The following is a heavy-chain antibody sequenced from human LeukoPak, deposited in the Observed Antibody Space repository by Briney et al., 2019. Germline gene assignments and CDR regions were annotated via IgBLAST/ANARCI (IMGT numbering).Heavy chain of an antibody. CDR2: IYYSGST. CDR3: ARAVTGYPGPTFDY. Sequence: SETLSLTCTVSGGSISSYYWSWIRQPPGKGLEWIGYIYYSGSTNYNPSLKSRVTISVDTSKNQFSLKLSSVTAADMAVYYCARAVTGYPGPTFDYWGQGTLVTVSS. D-gene: IGHD3-9*01. V-gene: IGHV4-59*08. CDR1: GGSISSYY. J-gene: IGHJ4*02.